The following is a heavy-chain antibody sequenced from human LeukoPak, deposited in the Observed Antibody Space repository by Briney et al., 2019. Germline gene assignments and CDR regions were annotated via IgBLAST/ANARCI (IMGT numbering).Heavy chain of an antibody. Sequence: SVKVSCKASGGTFSSYAISWVRQAPGEGLEWMGGIIPIFGTANYAQKFQGRVTITADESTSTAYMELSSLRSEDTAVYYCARGGGYSSGWYMVYWGQGTLVTVSS. CDR1: GGTFSSYA. D-gene: IGHD6-19*01. V-gene: IGHV1-69*13. CDR3: ARGGGYSSGWYMVY. CDR2: IIPIFGTA. J-gene: IGHJ4*02.